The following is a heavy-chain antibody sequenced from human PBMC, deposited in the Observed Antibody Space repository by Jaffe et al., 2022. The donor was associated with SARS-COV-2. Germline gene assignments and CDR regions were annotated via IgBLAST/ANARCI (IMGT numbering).Heavy chain of an antibody. CDR2: INNDGSTT. CDR3: VRDKPIDY. Sequence: EVQLVESGGGLVQPGGSLRLSCAASGFTFSNYWMHWVRQAPGEGLVWVSRINNDGSTTNYADSVKGRFTISRDNAKNTLYLQMNSLRAEDTAVYYCVRDKPIDYWGQGTLVTVSS. V-gene: IGHV3-74*01. J-gene: IGHJ4*02. CDR1: GFTFSNYW.